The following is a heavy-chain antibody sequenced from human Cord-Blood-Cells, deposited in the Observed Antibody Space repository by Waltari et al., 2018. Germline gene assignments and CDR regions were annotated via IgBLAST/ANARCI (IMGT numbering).Heavy chain of an antibody. CDR1: GGSISSSSYY. V-gene: IGHV4-39*07. D-gene: IGHD3-16*01. J-gene: IGHJ5*02. Sequence: QLQLQESGPGLVKPSETLSLTCPVSGGSISSSSYYWGWTRQPPGKGLDWIGSIYYSGSTYYNPSLKSRVTISVDTSKNQFSLKLSSVTAADTAVYYCARHVGSGGVKRTYNWFDPWGQGTLVTVSS. CDR2: IYYSGST. CDR3: ARHVGSGGVKRTYNWFDP.